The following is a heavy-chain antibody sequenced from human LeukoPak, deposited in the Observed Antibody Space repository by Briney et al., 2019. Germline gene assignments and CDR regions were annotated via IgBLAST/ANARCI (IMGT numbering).Heavy chain of an antibody. CDR1: TDSFSSHY. V-gene: IGHV4-59*11. D-gene: IGHD4-17*01. CDR2: ISYIGST. J-gene: IGHJ3*02. Sequence: SETLSLTCAVSTDSFSSHYWTWIRQPPGKGLEWIGYISYIGSTNYNPSLESRVTISIDTSRNQFSLRLSSVTAADTAVYYCARDVVTVTKGFDIWGQGTMVSVSS. CDR3: ARDVVTVTKGFDI.